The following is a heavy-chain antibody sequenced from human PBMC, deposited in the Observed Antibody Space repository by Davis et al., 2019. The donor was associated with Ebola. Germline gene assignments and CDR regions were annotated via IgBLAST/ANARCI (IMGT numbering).Heavy chain of an antibody. CDR1: GYSFAAHY. CDR3: ARGHTYGRWDDWFDP. V-gene: IGHV1-2*06. Sequence: ASVKVSCKASGYSFAAHYIHWARQAPGQGLEWMGRINPNFGGKIYAQKFQDRVTLTIDTSINTAYMELDRLRSDDTAVYYCARGHTYGRWDDWFDPWGQGTLVTVSS. J-gene: IGHJ5*02. CDR2: INPNFGGK. D-gene: IGHD1-26*01.